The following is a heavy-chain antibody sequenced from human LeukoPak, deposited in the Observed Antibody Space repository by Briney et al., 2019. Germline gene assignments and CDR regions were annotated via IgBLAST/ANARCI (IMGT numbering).Heavy chain of an antibody. CDR1: GFTFSNYA. D-gene: IGHD3-22*01. CDR3: AKPHYYGSSGHQQAFDI. Sequence: PGGSLRLSCAASGFTFSNYAMTWVRQAPGKGLEWVAVISFDGSNKYYAASVKGRFTISRDNSRNTLFLQMISLRPEDTAVYYCAKPHYYGSSGHQQAFDIWGQGTVVTVSS. CDR2: ISFDGSNK. V-gene: IGHV3-30*18. J-gene: IGHJ3*02.